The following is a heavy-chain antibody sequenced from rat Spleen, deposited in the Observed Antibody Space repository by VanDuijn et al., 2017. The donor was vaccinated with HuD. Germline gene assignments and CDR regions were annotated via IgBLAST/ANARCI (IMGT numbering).Heavy chain of an antibody. CDR2: ISPSGGST. V-gene: IGHV5-29*01. J-gene: IGHJ2*01. CDR3: ARRHYGYTDYFDY. D-gene: IGHD1-9*01. CDR1: GFTFNNYG. Sequence: EVQLVESGGGLVQPGRSLKLSCAASGFTFNNYGMAWVRQAPTKGLEWVASISPSGGSTYYRDSVKGRFTISRDNAKSTLSLQMDSLRSEDTATYYCARRHYGYTDYFDYWGQGVMVTVSS.